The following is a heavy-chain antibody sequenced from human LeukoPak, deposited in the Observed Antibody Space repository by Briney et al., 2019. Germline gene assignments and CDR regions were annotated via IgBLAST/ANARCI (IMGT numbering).Heavy chain of an antibody. Sequence: PGGSLRLSCAASRLTFSDHYMDWVRQAPGKGLEWVGRTRNRANSYTTEYAASVKGRFTISRDDSKNSLYLQMNSLKTEDTAAYYCARVTGDGAFDIWGQGTMVTVSS. D-gene: IGHD7-27*01. CDR3: ARVTGDGAFDI. J-gene: IGHJ3*02. V-gene: IGHV3-72*01. CDR2: TRNRANSYTT. CDR1: RLTFSDHY.